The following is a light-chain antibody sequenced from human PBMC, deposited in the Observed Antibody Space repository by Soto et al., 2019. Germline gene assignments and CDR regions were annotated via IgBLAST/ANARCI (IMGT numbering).Light chain of an antibody. CDR1: QSISNS. Sequence: EIVMTQSPASLSVSPGETATLSCRASQSISNSLAWYQQKPGQAPSLLIYGASTRATGIPARFSGSGSGTEFTLTISSLQSEDSALYYCQQYNSWPPRTFGRGTKLETK. J-gene: IGKJ2*01. V-gene: IGKV3-15*01. CDR2: GAS. CDR3: QQYNSWPPRT.